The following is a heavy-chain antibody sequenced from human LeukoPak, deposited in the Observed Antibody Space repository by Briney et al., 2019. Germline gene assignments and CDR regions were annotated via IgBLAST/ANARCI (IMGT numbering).Heavy chain of an antibody. CDR1: GGTFSSYA. D-gene: IGHD2-15*01. CDR2: IIPILGIA. Sequence: PVKPSCKASGGTFSSYAISWVQQAPGQGLEWMGRIIPILGIANYAQKFQGRVTITADKSTSTAYMELSSLRSEDTAVYYCASSVVVVAATGNGMDVWGQGTTATSSS. J-gene: IGHJ6*02. CDR3: ASSVVVVAATGNGMDV. V-gene: IGHV1-69*04.